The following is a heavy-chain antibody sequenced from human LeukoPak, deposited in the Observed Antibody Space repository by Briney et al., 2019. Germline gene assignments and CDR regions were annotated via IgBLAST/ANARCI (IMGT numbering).Heavy chain of an antibody. CDR1: GGSFSGYY. CDR2: INHSGST. Sequence: SETLSLTCAVYGGSFSGYYWSWIRQPPGKGLEWIGEINHSGSTNYNPSLNSRVTISVDTSKNQLSLKLSSVTAADTAVYYCATLTGGDDAFDIWGQGTMVTVSS. D-gene: IGHD4-23*01. J-gene: IGHJ3*02. CDR3: ATLTGGDDAFDI. V-gene: IGHV4-34*01.